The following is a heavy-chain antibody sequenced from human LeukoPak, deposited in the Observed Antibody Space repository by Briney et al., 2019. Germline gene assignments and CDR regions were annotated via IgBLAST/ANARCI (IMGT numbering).Heavy chain of an antibody. Sequence: KPSETLSLTCTVSGGSITSSSYYWGWIRQPPGKGLEWIASIEYSGSIYYNPSPKRRFTLSLDTSQYHFSLKLPSVTAADTAVYYCERHWSKGFSAPRGSWFDPWGQGTLVTVSS. D-gene: IGHD1-26*01. J-gene: IGHJ5*02. CDR3: ERHWSKGFSAPRGSWFDP. CDR2: IEYSGSI. V-gene: IGHV4-39*01. CDR1: GGSITSSSYY.